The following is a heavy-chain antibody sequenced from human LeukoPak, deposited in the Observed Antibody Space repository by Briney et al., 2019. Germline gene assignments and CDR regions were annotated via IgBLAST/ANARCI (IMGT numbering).Heavy chain of an antibody. CDR2: IKQDGSEK. J-gene: IGHJ6*03. D-gene: IGHD2-15*01. CDR3: ARDGPGFCSGGRCYYYYMDV. V-gene: IGHV3-7*01. CDR1: GFTFSSYL. Sequence: GGSLRLSCAASGFTFSSYLMSWVRQAPGKGLEWVAKIKQDGSEKNYVDSVKGRFTISRDNAKNSLYLQMNSLRAEDTAVYYCARDGPGFCSGGRCYYYYMDVWGKGTPVTVSS.